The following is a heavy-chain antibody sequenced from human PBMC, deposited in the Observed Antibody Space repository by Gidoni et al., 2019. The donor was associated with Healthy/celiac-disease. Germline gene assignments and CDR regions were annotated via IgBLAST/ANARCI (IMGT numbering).Heavy chain of an antibody. CDR3: ARDIVVVPAASDAFDI. V-gene: IGHV1-18*01. CDR2: ISAYNGNT. J-gene: IGHJ3*02. Sequence: QVQLVQSGAEVKKPGASVKVSCKASGYTFTSYGISWVRQATGQGLEWMGWISAYNGNTNYAQKLQGRVTMTTDTSTSTAYMELRSLRSDDTAVYYCARDIVVVPAASDAFDIWGQGTMVTVSS. CDR1: GYTFTSYG. D-gene: IGHD2-2*01.